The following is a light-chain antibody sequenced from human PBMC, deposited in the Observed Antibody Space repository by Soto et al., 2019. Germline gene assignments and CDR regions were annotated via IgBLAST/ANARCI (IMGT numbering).Light chain of an antibody. Sequence: QSALTQPASVSGSPGQSIPISCTGTSSDIGAYNYVSWYQQHPGKAPKVIIFEVSNRPSGVSNRFSGSKSGNTASLTISGLQPEDEADYHCSSYTGGNTYWIFGGGTKLTVL. J-gene: IGLJ3*02. CDR2: EVS. CDR3: SSYTGGNTYWI. CDR1: SSDIGAYNY. V-gene: IGLV2-14*01.